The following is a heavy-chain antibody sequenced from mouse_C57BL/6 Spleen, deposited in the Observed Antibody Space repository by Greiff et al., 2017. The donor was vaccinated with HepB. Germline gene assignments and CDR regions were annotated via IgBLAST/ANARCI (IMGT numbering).Heavy chain of an antibody. CDR2: INPSTGGT. D-gene: IGHD4-1*01. CDR1: GYSFTGYY. CDR3: ARSNPYAMDY. J-gene: IGHJ4*01. Sequence: VQLQQSGPELVKPGASVKISCKASGYSFTGYYMNWVKQSPEKSLEWIGEINPSTGGTTYNQKFKAKATLTVDKSSSTAYMQLKSRTSEDSAVYYWARSNPYAMDYWGQGTSVTVSS. V-gene: IGHV1-42*01.